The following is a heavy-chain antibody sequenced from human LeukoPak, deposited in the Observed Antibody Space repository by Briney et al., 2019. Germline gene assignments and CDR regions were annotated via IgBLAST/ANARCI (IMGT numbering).Heavy chain of an antibody. CDR3: ARGATAGYYYYYMDV. J-gene: IGHJ6*03. CDR1: GGTFSSYA. V-gene: IGHV1-69*05. Sequence: SVKVSCKASGGTFSSYAISWVRQAPGQGPEWMGGIIPIFGTANYAQKFQGRVTITTDESTSTAYMELSSLSSEDTAVYYCARGATAGYYYYYMDVWGKGTTVTVSS. CDR2: IIPIFGTA. D-gene: IGHD5-24*01.